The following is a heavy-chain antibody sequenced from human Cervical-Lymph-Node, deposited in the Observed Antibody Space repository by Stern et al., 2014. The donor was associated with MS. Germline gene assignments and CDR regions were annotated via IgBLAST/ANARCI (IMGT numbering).Heavy chain of an antibody. D-gene: IGHD4-11*01. CDR2: ITSGSSDI. J-gene: IGHJ4*02. Sequence: QLVQSGGGLVQPGGSLRLSCAASGFTFKEYSMNWVRQAPGKGLEWVSSITSGSSDIHYADSVKGRFTISRDNVKNSLYLQMNSLRAEDTALYYCAREDYTQDFDYWGRGTLVTVSS. CDR3: AREDYTQDFDY. CDR1: GFTFKEYS. V-gene: IGHV3-21*01.